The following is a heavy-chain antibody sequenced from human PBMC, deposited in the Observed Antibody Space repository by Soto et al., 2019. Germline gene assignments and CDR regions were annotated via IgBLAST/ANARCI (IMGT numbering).Heavy chain of an antibody. J-gene: IGHJ5*02. CDR2: IYYSGST. CDR1: GGSISSYY. CDR3: ARAKAPLYSSSWYWFDP. Sequence: SETLSLTCAVSGGSISSYYWSWIRQPPGKGLEWIGYIYYSGSTNYNPSLKSRVTISVDTSKNQFSLKLSSVTAADTAVYYCARAKAPLYSSSWYWFDPWGQGTLVTSPQ. D-gene: IGHD6-13*01. V-gene: IGHV4-59*08.